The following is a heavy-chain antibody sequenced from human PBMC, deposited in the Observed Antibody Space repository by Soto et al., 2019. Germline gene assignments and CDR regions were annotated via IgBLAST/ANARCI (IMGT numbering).Heavy chain of an antibody. Sequence: GGSLRLSCAASGFTFSSYSMNWVRQAPGKGLEWVSYISSSSSTIYYADSVKGRFTISRDNAKNSLYLQMNSLRAEDTAVYYCARGLLWFGELSRGRESVYWGQGTLVTVSS. CDR2: ISSSSSTI. CDR1: GFTFSSYS. J-gene: IGHJ4*02. CDR3: ARGLLWFGELSRGRESVY. D-gene: IGHD3-10*01. V-gene: IGHV3-48*01.